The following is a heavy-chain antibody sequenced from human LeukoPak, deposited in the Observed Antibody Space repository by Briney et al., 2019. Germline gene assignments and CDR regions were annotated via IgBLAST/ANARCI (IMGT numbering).Heavy chain of an antibody. V-gene: IGHV4-59*01. CDR2: VYYSGST. Sequence: PSETLSLTCTVSGDSISSYYWRWTRQPPGKGLEWIGCVYYSGSTNYNPSHKCRGTITVDTAKSQFSVKLRSVTAAYTAMDDCSRSGGYSYGSYYYYMDVWGKGTTVTVSS. CDR3: SRSGGYSYGSYYYYMDV. J-gene: IGHJ6*03. CDR1: GDSISSYY. D-gene: IGHD5-18*01.